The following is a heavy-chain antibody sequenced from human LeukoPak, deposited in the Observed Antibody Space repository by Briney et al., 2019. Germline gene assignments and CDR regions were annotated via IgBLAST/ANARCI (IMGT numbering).Heavy chain of an antibody. J-gene: IGHJ4*02. Sequence: GGTLRLSCAASGFTFSSYAMSWVRQAPGKGLEWVSAISGSGGSTYYADSVKGRFTISRDNSKNTLYLQMNSLRAEDTAVYYCAKDPLYYYDSSGYYGTYYFDYWGQGTLVTVSS. CDR2: ISGSGGST. D-gene: IGHD3-22*01. CDR1: GFTFSSYA. V-gene: IGHV3-23*01. CDR3: AKDPLYYYDSSGYYGTYYFDY.